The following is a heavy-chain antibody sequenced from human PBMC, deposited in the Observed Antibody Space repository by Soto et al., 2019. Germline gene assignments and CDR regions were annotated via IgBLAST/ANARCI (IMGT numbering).Heavy chain of an antibody. CDR3: ARDTDSSGYYSSPRYYGMDV. D-gene: IGHD3-22*01. CDR2: IIPIFGTA. V-gene: IGHV1-69*13. Sequence: SVKVSCKASGGTFSSYAISWVRQAPGQGLEWMGGIIPIFGTANYAQKFQGRVTITADEYTSTDYMELSSLRSEDTAVYYCARDTDSSGYYSSPRYYGMDVWGQGTTVTVSS. J-gene: IGHJ6*02. CDR1: GGTFSSYA.